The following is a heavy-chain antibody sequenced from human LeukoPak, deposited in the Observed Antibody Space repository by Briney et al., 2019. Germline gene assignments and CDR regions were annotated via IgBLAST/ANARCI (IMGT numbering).Heavy chain of an antibody. J-gene: IGHJ5*02. CDR2: IYHSGST. D-gene: IGHD3-10*01. V-gene: IGHV4-38-2*02. CDR1: GYSISSGYY. Sequence: SETLSLTCTVSGYSISSGYYWGWIRQPPGKGLEWIGSIYHSGSTYYNPSLKSRVTISVDASKNQFSLKLSSVTAADTAVYYCARVRSMVRGEIYNWLDPWGQGTLVTVSS. CDR3: ARVRSMVRGEIYNWLDP.